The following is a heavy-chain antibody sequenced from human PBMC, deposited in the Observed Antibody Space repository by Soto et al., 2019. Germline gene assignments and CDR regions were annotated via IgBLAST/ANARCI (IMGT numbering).Heavy chain of an antibody. Sequence: HPGGALRLCCAASGFTFSSYAMSWVRQAPGKGLEWVSAISGSGGSTYYADSVKGRFTISRDNSKNTLYLQMNSLRAEDTAVYYCAKDSEVVVVVAAKIDYWGQGTLVTVSS. V-gene: IGHV3-23*01. J-gene: IGHJ4*02. CDR1: GFTFSSYA. D-gene: IGHD2-15*01. CDR2: ISGSGGST. CDR3: AKDSEVVVVVAAKIDY.